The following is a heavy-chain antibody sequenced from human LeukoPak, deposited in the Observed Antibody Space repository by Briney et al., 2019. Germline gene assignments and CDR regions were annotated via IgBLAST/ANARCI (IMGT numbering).Heavy chain of an antibody. D-gene: IGHD6-13*01. CDR1: GGSISSSSYY. J-gene: IGHJ4*02. CDR2: IYYSGST. CDR3: AEAYSSSWYYFDY. Sequence: SETLSLTCTVSGGSISSSSYYWSWIRQPPGKGLEWIGSIYYSGSTYYNPSLKSRVTISVDTSKNQFSLKLSSVTAADTAVYYCAEAYSSSWYYFDYWGQGTLVTVSS. V-gene: IGHV4-39*01.